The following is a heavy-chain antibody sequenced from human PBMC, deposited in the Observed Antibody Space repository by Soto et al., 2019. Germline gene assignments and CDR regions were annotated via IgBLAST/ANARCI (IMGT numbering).Heavy chain of an antibody. J-gene: IGHJ6*02. CDR2: ISGYNGNK. CDR1: GYSFHTYA. Sequence: ASVKVSCKASGYSFHTYAISWVRQAPGQGLEWVGWISGYNGNKNYAQKFQGRVTLTTDTSTKTAFMELRSLTGDDTAVYYCAREYGMDVWGQGTTVTVSS. V-gene: IGHV1-18*01. CDR3: AREYGMDV.